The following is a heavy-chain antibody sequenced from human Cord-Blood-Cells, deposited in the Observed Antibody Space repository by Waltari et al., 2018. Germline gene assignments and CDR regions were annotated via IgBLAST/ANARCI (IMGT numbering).Heavy chain of an antibody. J-gene: IGHJ2*01. V-gene: IGHV4-34*01. Sequence: QVQLQQWGAGLLKPSETLSLTCAVYGGSFSGYYWSWIRQPPGKGLEWIGEIKHSGSNKYNPSLKSRVTISVDTSKNQFSLKLSSVTAADTAVYYCARRDCSSTSCYWYFDLWGRGTLVTVSS. CDR1: GGSFSGYY. CDR2: IKHSGSN. CDR3: ARRDCSSTSCYWYFDL. D-gene: IGHD2-2*01.